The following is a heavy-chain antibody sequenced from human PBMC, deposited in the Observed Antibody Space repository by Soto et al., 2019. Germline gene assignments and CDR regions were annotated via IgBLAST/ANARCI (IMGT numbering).Heavy chain of an antibody. D-gene: IGHD5-18*01. CDR2: FYYSGST. CDR1: GGSISSSSYY. CDR3: ARQRIIQLWLRSRNYFDY. J-gene: IGHJ4*02. V-gene: IGHV4-39*01. Sequence: QLQLQESGPGLVKPSETLSLTCTVSGGSISSSSYYWGWIRQPPGKGLEWIGFFYYSGSTYYSPSLKSRVTISVDTSKNQFSLKLSSVTAADTAVYYCARQRIIQLWLRSRNYFDYWGQGTLVTVSS.